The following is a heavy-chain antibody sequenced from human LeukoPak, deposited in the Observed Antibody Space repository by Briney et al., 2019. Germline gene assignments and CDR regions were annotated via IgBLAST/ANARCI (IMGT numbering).Heavy chain of an antibody. J-gene: IGHJ4*02. Sequence: GGSLRLSCAASGFTFSSYSMNWVRQAPGKGLEWVSSISSSSSYIYYADSVKGRFTISRDNAKNSLYLQMNSLRAEDTAVYYCARDAPYYYDSSGYLFDYWGQGTLVTVSS. CDR3: ARDAPYYYDSSGYLFDY. D-gene: IGHD3-22*01. V-gene: IGHV3-21*01. CDR1: GFTFSSYS. CDR2: ISSSSSYI.